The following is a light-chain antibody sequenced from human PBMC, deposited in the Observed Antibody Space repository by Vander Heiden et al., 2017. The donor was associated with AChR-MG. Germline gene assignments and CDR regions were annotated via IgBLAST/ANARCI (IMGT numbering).Light chain of an antibody. CDR3: SSYAGGRHVV. V-gene: IGLV2-23*01. CDR2: DGT. Sequence: QPALTQPATVSRSPGQSITTSCTATGSYVGSYHLVSWSQLHPGEAPKRMIYDGTKRPSGVATRFSGSNSGNTASLTISGLRAEDEADYYCSSYAGGRHVVFGGGTKLTVL. J-gene: IGLJ2*01. CDR1: GSYVGSYHL.